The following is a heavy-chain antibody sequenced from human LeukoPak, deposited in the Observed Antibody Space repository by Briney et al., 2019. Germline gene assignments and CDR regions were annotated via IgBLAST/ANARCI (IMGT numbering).Heavy chain of an antibody. Sequence: GGSLRLSCAASGFTFSGYAMHWVRQAPGKGLEWVTVVWSDGTNKYYADSVKGRFTVSRDNSKNTLFPQMNSLRAEDTAVYYCAANYGSGNTDHYFDYWGQGTLVTVSS. J-gene: IGHJ4*02. V-gene: IGHV3-33*01. D-gene: IGHD3-10*01. CDR2: VWSDGTNK. CDR1: GFTFSGYA. CDR3: AANYGSGNTDHYFDY.